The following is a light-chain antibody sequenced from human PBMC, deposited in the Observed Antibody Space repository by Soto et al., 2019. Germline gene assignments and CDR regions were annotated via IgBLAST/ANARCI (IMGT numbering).Light chain of an antibody. CDR3: QQYNSYSGT. Sequence: DVQMTQSPSTLSASVGDRVTITCRASQTINNWLAWYQQRPGKAPTFLIYKASTLETGVPSRFSGSGSGTEFTLSISSLQPEDFAIYYCQQYNSYSGTFGQGTKVDIK. CDR1: QTINNW. CDR2: KAS. V-gene: IGKV1-5*03. J-gene: IGKJ1*01.